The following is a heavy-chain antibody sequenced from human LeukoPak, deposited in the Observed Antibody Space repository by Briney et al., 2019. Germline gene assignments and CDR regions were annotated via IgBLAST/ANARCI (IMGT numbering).Heavy chain of an antibody. CDR2: INPSTGSA. V-gene: IGHV1-46*01. CDR3: ARADTWIQSYRYYAMDV. Sequence: WASVKVSCKTSGYTFTSYFMHWVRQAPGQGPEWMAIINPSTGSANYAQEFRGRFTMTRDTSTRTFFMELSSLRSEDTAVYYCARADTWIQSYRYYAMDVWGQGTTVTVSS. J-gene: IGHJ6*02. D-gene: IGHD5-18*01. CDR1: GYTFTSYF.